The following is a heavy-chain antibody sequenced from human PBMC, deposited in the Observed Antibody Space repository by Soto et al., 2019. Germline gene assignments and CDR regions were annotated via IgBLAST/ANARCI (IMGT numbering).Heavy chain of an antibody. J-gene: IGHJ5*02. V-gene: IGHV4-31*03. CDR3: ARYHFDNSGYSNWFDP. CDR1: GGSISSGAYY. Sequence: QVQLQESGPGLVKPSQTLSLTCTVSGGSISSGAYYWSWIRQHSEKGLEWIGYMHYSGIAYYNPSLTSRITISVDTSKNQFSLKLSSVTAADTAVYYCARYHFDNSGYSNWFDPWGRGTLVTVSS. CDR2: MHYSGIA. D-gene: IGHD3-22*01.